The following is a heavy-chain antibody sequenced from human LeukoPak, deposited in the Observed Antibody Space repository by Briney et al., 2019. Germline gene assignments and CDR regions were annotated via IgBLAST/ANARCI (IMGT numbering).Heavy chain of an antibody. Sequence: GASVKVSCKASGYTFTGYYMHWVRQAPGQGLEWMGWINPNSGGTNYAQKFQGRVTMTRDTSISTAYMELSRLRSDDTAVYYCARDRGKIVGAIDAFDIWGQGTMVTVSS. CDR3: ARDRGKIVGAIDAFDI. V-gene: IGHV1-2*02. CDR1: GYTFTGYY. J-gene: IGHJ3*02. CDR2: INPNSGGT. D-gene: IGHD1-26*01.